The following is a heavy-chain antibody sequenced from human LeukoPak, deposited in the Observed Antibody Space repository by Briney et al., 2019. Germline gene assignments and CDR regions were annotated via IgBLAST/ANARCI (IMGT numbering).Heavy chain of an antibody. J-gene: IGHJ4*02. V-gene: IGHV3-30*03. CDR3: ARDLRKGRYFDY. Sequence: GRSLRLSCAASGFTFSTYGMHWVRQAPGKGLEWVALISSDGSNKDYADSVKGRFTISRDNSKNTLYVQMNSLRAEDTDVYYCARDLRKGRYFDYWGQGTLVTVSS. CDR2: ISSDGSNK. CDR1: GFTFSTYG. D-gene: IGHD3-10*01.